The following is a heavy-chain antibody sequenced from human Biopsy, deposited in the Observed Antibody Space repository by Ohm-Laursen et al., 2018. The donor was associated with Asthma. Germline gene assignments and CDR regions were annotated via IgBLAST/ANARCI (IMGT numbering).Heavy chain of an antibody. CDR2: IKSKTDGGTT. Sequence: SLRLSCTAPGFTFSNAWMSWVRQAPGKGLEWVGRIKSKTDGGTTDYAAPVKGRFTISRDDSKNTLYLQMNSLKTEDTAVYYCTTRPRAANQLDPWGQGTLVTVSS. V-gene: IGHV3-15*01. CDR1: GFTFSNAW. J-gene: IGHJ5*02. D-gene: IGHD2-15*01. CDR3: TTRPRAANQLDP.